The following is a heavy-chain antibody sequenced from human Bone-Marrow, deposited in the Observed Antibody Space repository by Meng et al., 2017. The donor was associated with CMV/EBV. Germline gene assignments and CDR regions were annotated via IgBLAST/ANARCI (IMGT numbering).Heavy chain of an antibody. CDR2: MNPNSGNT. V-gene: IGHV1-8*01. J-gene: IGHJ4*02. D-gene: IGHD3-10*01. CDR1: GYTFTSYD. Sequence: ASVKVSCKASGYTFTSYDINWVRQATGQGLEWMGWMNPNSGNTGYAQKFQGRVTMTRNTSISSAYMEPSSLRSEDTAVYYCARGGGYAATACPSHGESDYWGQGTLVTVSS. CDR3: ARGGGYAATACPSHGESDY.